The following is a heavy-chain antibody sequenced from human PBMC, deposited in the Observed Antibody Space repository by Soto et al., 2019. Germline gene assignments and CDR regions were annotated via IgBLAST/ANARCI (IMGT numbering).Heavy chain of an antibody. J-gene: IGHJ4*02. CDR1: GYGFTSYY. CDR2: INASGGGA. D-gene: IGHD3-10*01. V-gene: IGHV1-46*01. Sequence: QVQLVQSGAEVKKPGASVKISCKASGYGFTSYYIHWVRQAPGQGLEWMGVINASGGGASYTQKFLGRVTMSRDTSTTNAYMELSSLTSEDTAVYYCARALYVSGSYAFGYWGQGTLVSVSS. CDR3: ARALYVSGSYAFGY.